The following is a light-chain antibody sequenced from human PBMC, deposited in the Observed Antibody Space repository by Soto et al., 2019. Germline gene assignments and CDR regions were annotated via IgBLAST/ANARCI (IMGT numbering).Light chain of an antibody. V-gene: IGKV3-15*01. CDR3: QQYNKWPLT. J-gene: IGKJ4*01. CDR1: QSVGGD. Sequence: EGVMTQSPATLSLSPGERATLSCRASQSVGGDVAWYQQKPGQAPRLLIFGATTRPTGIPARFSGRGSATEFTLTISSLQSEDSAVYYCQQYNKWPLTVGGGTKVDSK. CDR2: GAT.